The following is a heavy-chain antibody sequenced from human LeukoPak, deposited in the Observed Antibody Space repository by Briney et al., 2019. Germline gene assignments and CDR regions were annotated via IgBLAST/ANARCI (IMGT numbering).Heavy chain of an antibody. CDR1: GGSISSYY. CDR3: ARGRPNWSYWYFDL. Sequence: SETLSLTCTVSGGSISSYYWSWIRQPPGKGLEWIGYIYYSGSTNYNPSLKSRVTISVDTSKNQFSLKLSSVTAADTAVYYCARGRPNWSYWYFDLWGRGTLVTVSS. D-gene: IGHD1-20*01. CDR2: IYYSGST. V-gene: IGHV4-59*01. J-gene: IGHJ2*01.